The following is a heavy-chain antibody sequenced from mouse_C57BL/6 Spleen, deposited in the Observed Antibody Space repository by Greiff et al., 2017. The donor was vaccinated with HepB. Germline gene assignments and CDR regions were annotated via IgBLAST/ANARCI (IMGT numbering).Heavy chain of an antibody. V-gene: IGHV1-55*01. CDR3: ARSMLYSNYEGYYAMDY. CDR1: GYTFTSYW. J-gene: IGHJ4*01. CDR2: IYPGSGST. Sequence: VQLQQPGAELVKPGASVKMSCKASGYTFTSYWITWVKQRPGQGLEWIGDIYPGSGSTNYNEKFKSKATLTVDTSSSTAYMQLSSLTSEDSAVYYWARSMLYSNYEGYYAMDYWGQGTSVTVSS. D-gene: IGHD2-5*01.